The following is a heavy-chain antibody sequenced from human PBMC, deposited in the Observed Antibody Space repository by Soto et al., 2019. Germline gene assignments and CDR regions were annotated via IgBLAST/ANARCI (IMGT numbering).Heavy chain of an antibody. CDR3: ARLLNTHGAFDY. V-gene: IGHV1-18*01. D-gene: IGHD4-17*01. CDR1: ASTFASSI. CDR2: ISAANGDT. J-gene: IGHJ4*02. Sequence: ASVKVSCKASASTFASSIFTWVRQAPGQGLEWMGWISAANGDTNYAQKIQGRASMTTDTSTSTAYMELRGLRSGDTAVYFCARLLNTHGAFDYWGQGTLVTVSS.